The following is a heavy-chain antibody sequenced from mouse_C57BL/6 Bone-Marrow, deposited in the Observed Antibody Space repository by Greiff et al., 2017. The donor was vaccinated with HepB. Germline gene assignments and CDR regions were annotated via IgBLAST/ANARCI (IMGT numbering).Heavy chain of an antibody. D-gene: IGHD1-1*01. Sequence: EVKLEESVAELVRPGASVKLSCTASGFNIKNTYMHWVKQRPEQGLEWIGRIDPANGNTKYAPKFQGKATITADTSSNTAYLQLSSLTSEDTAIYYCARRGYYGSSPRGEGYWGQGTTLTVSS. CDR3: ARRGYYGSSPRGEGY. J-gene: IGHJ2*01. V-gene: IGHV14-3*01. CDR1: GFNIKNTY. CDR2: IDPANGNT.